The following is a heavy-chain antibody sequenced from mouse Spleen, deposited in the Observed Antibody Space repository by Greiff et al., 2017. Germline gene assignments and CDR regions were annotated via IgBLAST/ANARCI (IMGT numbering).Heavy chain of an antibody. CDR2: ISYSGST. Sequence: EVQLQESGPGMVKPSQSLSLTCTVTGYSITSGYDWHWIRHFPGNKLEWMGYISYSGSTNYNPSLKSRISITHDTSKNHFFLKLNSVTTEDTATYYCARDLSYGSSFAYWGQGTLVTVSA. J-gene: IGHJ3*01. CDR1: GYSITSGYD. V-gene: IGHV3-1*01. D-gene: IGHD1-1*01. CDR3: ARDLSYGSSFAY.